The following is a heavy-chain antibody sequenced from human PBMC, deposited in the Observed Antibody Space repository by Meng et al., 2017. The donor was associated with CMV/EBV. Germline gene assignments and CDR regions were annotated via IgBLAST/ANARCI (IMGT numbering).Heavy chain of an antibody. CDR2: ILGGGKT. CDR1: GFSVSRND. V-gene: IGHV3-66*02. CDR3: GSFKQKVGGMYWDLDL. D-gene: IGHD3-16*01. J-gene: IGHJ2*01. Sequence: GESLKISCAASGFSVSRNDMSWVRQAPGKGLEWVSIILGGGKTYYADSVKGRFTISRDNSRNTLYLQMNRLRTEDTALYYCGSFKQKVGGMYWDLDLWGRGTLVTVSS.